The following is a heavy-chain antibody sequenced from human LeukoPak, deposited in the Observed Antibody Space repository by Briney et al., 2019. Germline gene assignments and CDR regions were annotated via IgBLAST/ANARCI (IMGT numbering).Heavy chain of an antibody. Sequence: TSETLSLTCTVSGGSISSGDYYWNWIRQHPEKSLEWIGYIFYSGSAYYNPSLKSRVTIPVDTSKNQFSLKLSSVTAADTAVYYCARGSTLIRGFDYWGQGTLVTVSS. J-gene: IGHJ4*02. CDR3: ARGSTLIRGFDY. D-gene: IGHD3-10*01. CDR2: IFYSGSA. CDR1: GGSISSGDYY. V-gene: IGHV4-31*03.